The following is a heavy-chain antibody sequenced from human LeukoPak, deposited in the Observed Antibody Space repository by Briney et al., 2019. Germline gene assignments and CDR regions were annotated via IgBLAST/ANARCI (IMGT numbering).Heavy chain of an antibody. D-gene: IGHD2-2*02. V-gene: IGHV1-18*01. J-gene: IGHJ4*02. CDR3: AREYHYCSSTSCYIDY. CDR1: GYTFTSYG. Sequence: GASVKVSCKASGYTFTSYGISWVRQAPGQGLEWMGWISAYNGNTIYAQKLQGRVTMTTDTSTSTAYMELRSLRSDDTAVYYCAREYHYCSSTSCYIDYWGQGTLVTVSS. CDR2: ISAYNGNT.